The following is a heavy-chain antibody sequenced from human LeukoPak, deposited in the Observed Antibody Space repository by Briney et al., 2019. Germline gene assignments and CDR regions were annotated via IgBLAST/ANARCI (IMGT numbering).Heavy chain of an antibody. V-gene: IGHV3-53*01. CDR1: GFILSNNY. J-gene: IGHJ4*02. D-gene: IGHD6-19*01. Sequence: QPGGSLRLSCAASGFILSNNYMSWVRQAPGKGLEWVSVIYNTGSTDYADSVKGRFTISRDNSKNTLHLQMNSLRAEDTAVYYCASPKYTSGPFNYWGQGTLVTVSS. CDR3: ASPKYTSGPFNY. CDR2: IYNTGST.